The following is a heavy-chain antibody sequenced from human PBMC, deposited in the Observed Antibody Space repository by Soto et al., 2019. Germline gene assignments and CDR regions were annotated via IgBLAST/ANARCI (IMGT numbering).Heavy chain of an antibody. J-gene: IGHJ4*02. CDR3: AHRVLRTVFGLVTTTAIYFDF. D-gene: IGHD3-3*01. CDR2: IYWDDDK. Sequence: QITLKESGPTVVKPTETLTLTCTFSGFSLTTSGVGVGWVRQSPGKAPEWLALIYWDDDKRYSTSLKSRLTITKDTAKNQVVLTMANVVPADTATYYCAHRVLRTVFGLVTTTAIYFDFWGQGTPVVVSS. CDR1: GFSLTTSGVG. V-gene: IGHV2-5*02.